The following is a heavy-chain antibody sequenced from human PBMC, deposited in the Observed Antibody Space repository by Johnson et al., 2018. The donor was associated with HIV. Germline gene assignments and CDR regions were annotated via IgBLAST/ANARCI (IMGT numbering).Heavy chain of an antibody. CDR3: ARDGRGEQLVDQGDAFDI. CDR1: GFTFDDYG. D-gene: IGHD6-6*01. V-gene: IGHV3-20*04. J-gene: IGHJ3*02. Sequence: VQLVESGGGVVRPGGSLRLSCAASGFTFDDYGMSWVRQAPGKGLEWVSGINWNGGSTAYGDSVNGRFTISRDNAKNSLYLQMNSLRAEDTALYFCARDGRGEQLVDQGDAFDIWGQGTMVTVSS. CDR2: INWNGGST.